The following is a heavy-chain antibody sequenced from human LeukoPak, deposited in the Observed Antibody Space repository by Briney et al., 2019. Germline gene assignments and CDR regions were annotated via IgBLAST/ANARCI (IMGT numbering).Heavy chain of an antibody. D-gene: IGHD1-26*01. V-gene: IGHV1-18*01. J-gene: IGHJ4*02. CDR2: INAYNGNT. CDR1: GYTFTYYV. Sequence: ASVKVSCKTSGYTFTYYVISWVRQAPGQGLEWMGWINAYNGNTNDAQKFQGRVTMTTDTSTSTDYMELRSLRSDDTAVYYCARGEKPYDYWGQGTLVSVSS. CDR3: ARGEKPYDY.